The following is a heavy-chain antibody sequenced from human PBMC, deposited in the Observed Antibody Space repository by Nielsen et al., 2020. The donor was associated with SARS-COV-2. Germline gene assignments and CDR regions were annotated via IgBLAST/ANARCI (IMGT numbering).Heavy chain of an antibody. CDR1: GGTFSSYA. CDR3: ARVDGHCSGGSCYSGVY. D-gene: IGHD2-15*01. V-gene: IGHV1-69*13. Sequence: SVKVSCKASGGTFSSYAISWVRQAPGQGLEWMGGIIPIFGTANYAQKFQGRVTITADESTSTAYMELSSLRSEDTAVYYCARVDGHCSGGSCYSGVYWGQGTRVSVSS. J-gene: IGHJ4*02. CDR2: IIPIFGTA.